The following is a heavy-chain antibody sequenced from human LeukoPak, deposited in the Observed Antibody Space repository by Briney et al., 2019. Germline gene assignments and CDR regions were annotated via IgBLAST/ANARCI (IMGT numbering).Heavy chain of an antibody. Sequence: SETLSLTCTVSDDSISDYYRGWIRQPPGKGLEWIGYFHNSGTSTYDPSLKSRVTISADTSKNQFSLGLTSVTAADTAVYYCTRSIYNDYWGQGTLVTVSS. J-gene: IGHJ4*02. V-gene: IGHV4-59*01. D-gene: IGHD3-10*01. CDR1: DDSISDYY. CDR3: TRSIYNDY. CDR2: FHNSGTS.